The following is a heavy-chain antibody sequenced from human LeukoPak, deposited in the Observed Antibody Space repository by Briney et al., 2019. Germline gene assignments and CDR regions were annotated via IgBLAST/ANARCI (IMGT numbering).Heavy chain of an antibody. CDR1: GYTFTSYD. CDR3: ARMRGVLRYFDWLLNEFDY. J-gene: IGHJ4*02. Sequence: ASVKVSCKASGYTFTSYDINWVRQATGQGLEWMGWMNPNSGNTGYAQKFQGRVTMTRNTSISTAYMELSSLRYEDTAVYYCARMRGVLRYFDWLLNEFDYWGQGTLVTVSS. D-gene: IGHD3-9*01. V-gene: IGHV1-8*01. CDR2: MNPNSGNT.